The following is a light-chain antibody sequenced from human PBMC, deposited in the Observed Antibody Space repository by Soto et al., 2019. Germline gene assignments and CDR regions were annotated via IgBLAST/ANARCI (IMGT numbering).Light chain of an antibody. CDR2: GAS. V-gene: IGKV3-15*01. CDR1: QSVSSN. CDR3: QQHNNWPPNT. J-gene: IGKJ4*01. Sequence: EIVMTQSPATLSVSPGERATLSCRASQSVSSNLARYQQKPGQAPRLLIYGASTRATGIPARFSGSGSGTEFTLTISSLQSEDFAVYYCQQHNNWPPNTFGGGTKVEIK.